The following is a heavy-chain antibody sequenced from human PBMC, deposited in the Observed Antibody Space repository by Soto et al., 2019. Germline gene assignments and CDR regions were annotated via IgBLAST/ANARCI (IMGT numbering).Heavy chain of an antibody. Sequence: GASVKVSCKASGYTFTHYYIHWVRQAPGQGLEWMGIINPNGGITTYAQKFRAGFSMTRDTSTSTVYLELSSLRSEDSAVYYCATSVNSDMAFDYWGQGTQVTVSS. CDR2: INPNGGIT. V-gene: IGHV1-46*01. CDR3: ATSVNSDMAFDY. CDR1: GYTFTHYY. J-gene: IGHJ4*02. D-gene: IGHD5-18*01.